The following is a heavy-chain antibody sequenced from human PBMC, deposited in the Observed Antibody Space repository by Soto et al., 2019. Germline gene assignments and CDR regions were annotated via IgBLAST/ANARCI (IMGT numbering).Heavy chain of an antibody. J-gene: IGHJ4*02. CDR3: TTTDYSGFSGY. V-gene: IGHV3-15*07. CDR1: GFTFSNAR. CDR2: IKSKTDGGTT. Sequence: PGGSLRLSWAGSGFTFSNARMNWVRQAPGKGLEWVGRIKSKTDGGTTDYAAPVKGRFTISRDDSKNTLYLQMNSLNTEDTAVYYCTTTDYSGFSGYWGQGTLVTVSS. D-gene: IGHD6-19*01.